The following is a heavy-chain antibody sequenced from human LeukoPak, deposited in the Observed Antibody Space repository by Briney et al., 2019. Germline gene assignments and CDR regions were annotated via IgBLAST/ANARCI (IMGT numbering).Heavy chain of an antibody. V-gene: IGHV4-4*07. CDR1: GGSISSYY. D-gene: IGHD3-10*01. CDR2: IYTSGST. J-gene: IGHJ5*02. CDR3: AGFYGSGRDNWFDP. Sequence: SETLSLTCTVSGGSISSYYWSWIRQPAGKGLEWIGRIYTSGSTNYNPSLKSRVTMSVDTSKNQFSLKLSSVTAADTAVYYCAGFYGSGRDNWFDPWGLGTLVTVSS.